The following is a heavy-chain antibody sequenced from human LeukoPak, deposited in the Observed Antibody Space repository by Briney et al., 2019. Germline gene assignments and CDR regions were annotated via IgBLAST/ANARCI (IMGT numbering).Heavy chain of an antibody. CDR3: ARGGYRGYDLPDY. J-gene: IGHJ4*02. Sequence: KTSEILSLTCTVSGGSISRYYWSWIRQPPGKGLEWIGYIYYSGSTNYNPSLKSRVTISVDTSKNQFSLNLSSVTAADTAVYYCARGGYRGYDLPDYWGQGTLVTVSS. V-gene: IGHV4-59*01. D-gene: IGHD5-12*01. CDR1: GGSISRYY. CDR2: IYYSGST.